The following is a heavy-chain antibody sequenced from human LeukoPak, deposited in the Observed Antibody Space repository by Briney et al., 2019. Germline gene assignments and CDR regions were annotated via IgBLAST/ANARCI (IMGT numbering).Heavy chain of an antibody. D-gene: IGHD4-17*01. CDR2: ISYDGNNK. CDR3: AKSTVTNTESRADY. J-gene: IGHJ4*02. Sequence: GGSLRLSCAASGFTFSSYSMHWVRQAPGKGLEWVAVISYDGNNKYYADSVKGRFTISRDNSKNTLYLQMNSLRPEDTAVYYCAKSTVTNTESRADYWGQGTLVTVSS. CDR1: GFTFSSYS. V-gene: IGHV3-30*18.